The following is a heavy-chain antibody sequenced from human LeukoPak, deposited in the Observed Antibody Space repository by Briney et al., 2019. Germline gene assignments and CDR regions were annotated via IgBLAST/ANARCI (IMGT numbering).Heavy chain of an antibody. D-gene: IGHD5-12*01. CDR3: ARDFRYAFDN. J-gene: IGHJ4*02. CDR2: VGISSGNT. CDR1: GFTFSDYS. Sequence: GGSLRLSCAASGFTFSDYSMNWVRQAPGKGLEWISYVGISSGNTKYADSVKGRFTVSGDSAKNSVYLQMNSLRVEDTAVYYCARDFRYAFDNWGQGTLVTVSS. V-gene: IGHV3-48*04.